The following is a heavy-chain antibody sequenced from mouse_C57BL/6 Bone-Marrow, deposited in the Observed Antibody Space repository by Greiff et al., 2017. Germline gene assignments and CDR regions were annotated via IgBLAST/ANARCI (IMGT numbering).Heavy chain of an antibody. Sequence: QVQLQQSGAELARPGASVKLSCKASGYTFTSYGISWVKQRTGQGLEWIGEIYPRSGNTYYNEKFKGKATLTADKSSSTAYMELRSLTSEDSAVYYCATYDYDGGAWFAYWGQGTLVTVSA. J-gene: IGHJ3*01. CDR2: IYPRSGNT. CDR1: GYTFTSYG. CDR3: ATYDYDGGAWFAY. D-gene: IGHD2-4*01. V-gene: IGHV1-81*01.